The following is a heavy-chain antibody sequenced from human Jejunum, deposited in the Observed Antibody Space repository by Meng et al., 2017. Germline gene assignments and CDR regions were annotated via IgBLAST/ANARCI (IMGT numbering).Heavy chain of an antibody. V-gene: IGHV4-61*03. CDR3: ARDSETYPTYFDY. CDR2: ISDIGTT. J-gene: IGHJ4*02. Sequence: VPLQASGPGLVWPSETLSPRCTLSGVSVISCIYYCSSIRQPTGNGLEWIGYISDIGTTNYNPSLKSRVTMSVDTSKNHFSLKLTSVTAADTAVYFCARDSETYPTYFDYWGQGTLVTVSS. D-gene: IGHD5-24*01. CDR1: GVSVISCIYY.